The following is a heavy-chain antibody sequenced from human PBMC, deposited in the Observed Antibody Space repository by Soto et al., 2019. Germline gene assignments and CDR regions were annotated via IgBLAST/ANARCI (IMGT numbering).Heavy chain of an antibody. J-gene: IGHJ4*02. CDR1: GGSVSSGSYY. Sequence: QVQLQESGPGLVKPSETLSLTCTVSGGSVSSGSYYWSWIRQPPGKGLEWIGYIYYSGSTNYNPSLKSRVTIAVATTKNQFALKLSSVTAADTAVYYCARLHCSGGSCYFDYCGQGTLVTVSS. V-gene: IGHV4-61*01. CDR3: ARLHCSGGSCYFDY. CDR2: IYYSGST. D-gene: IGHD2-15*01.